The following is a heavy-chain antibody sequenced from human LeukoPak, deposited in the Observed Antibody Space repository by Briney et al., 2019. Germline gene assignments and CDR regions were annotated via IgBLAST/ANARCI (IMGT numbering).Heavy chain of an antibody. CDR3: ARAAGSGSYDL. CDR1: GFTFSSYG. Sequence: GGSLRLSCAASGFTFSSYGMHWVRQAPGKGLEWVAFIRYDGSHKYYADSVKGRFTISRDNSKNTLYLQMNSLRAEDTAVYYCARAAGSGSYDLWGQGTLVTVSS. V-gene: IGHV3-30*02. J-gene: IGHJ4*02. CDR2: IRYDGSHK. D-gene: IGHD3-10*01.